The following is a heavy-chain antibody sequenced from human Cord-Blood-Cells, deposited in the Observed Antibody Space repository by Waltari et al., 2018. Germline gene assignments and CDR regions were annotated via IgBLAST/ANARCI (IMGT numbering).Heavy chain of an antibody. CDR2: FDPEDGET. J-gene: IGHJ1*01. CDR3: ATEGYSSFEYFQH. V-gene: IGHV1-24*01. Sequence: QVQLVQSGAEEKKPEASVKVSCKVYGYTLTELTMHWMRQAPRKGLERMGGFDPEDGETIYAQKFQGRVTMTEDTSTDTAYMELSSLRSEDTAVYYCATEGYSSFEYFQHWGQGTLVTVSS. D-gene: IGHD6-6*01. CDR1: GYTLTELT.